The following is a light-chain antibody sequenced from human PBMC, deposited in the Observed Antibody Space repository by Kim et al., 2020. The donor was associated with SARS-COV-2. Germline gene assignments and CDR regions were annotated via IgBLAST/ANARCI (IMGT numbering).Light chain of an antibody. J-gene: IGLJ1*01. CDR2: QDS. Sequence: SYELTQPPSVSVSPGQTATITCSENKLGDKYVSWYQQEPGQSPLLIIYQDSKRPSGIPERFSGSNSGDTATLTISETQAMDEADYYCLAWDSSTYVFGTGTKLTVL. CDR3: LAWDSSTYV. V-gene: IGLV3-1*01. CDR1: KLGDKY.